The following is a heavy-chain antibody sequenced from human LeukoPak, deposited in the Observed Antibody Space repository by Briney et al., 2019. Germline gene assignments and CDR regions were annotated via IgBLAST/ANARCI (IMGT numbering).Heavy chain of an antibody. V-gene: IGHV3-23*01. Sequence: PGGSLRLSCAASGFTFSSYAMSWVRQAPGKGLEWVSAISGSGGSTYYADSVKGRFTISRDNSKNTLYLQMNSPRADDTAVYYCAKASITFGGVIVTPLDYWGQGTLVTVSS. CDR3: AKASITFGGVIVTPLDY. J-gene: IGHJ4*02. D-gene: IGHD3-16*02. CDR2: ISGSGGST. CDR1: GFTFSSYA.